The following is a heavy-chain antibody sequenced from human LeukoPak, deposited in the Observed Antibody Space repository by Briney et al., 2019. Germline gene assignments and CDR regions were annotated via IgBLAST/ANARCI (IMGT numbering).Heavy chain of an antibody. J-gene: IGHJ3*02. V-gene: IGHV1-2*02. CDR2: INPNSGGT. CDR3: ARGRGRVAGTVKINDAFDI. Sequence: ASVKVSCKASGYTFTGYYMHWVRQAPEQGLEWMGWINPNSGGTNYAQKFQGRVTMTRDTSISTAYMELSRLRSDDTAVYYCARGRGRVAGTVKINDAFDIWGQGTMVTVSS. CDR1: GYTFTGYY. D-gene: IGHD6-19*01.